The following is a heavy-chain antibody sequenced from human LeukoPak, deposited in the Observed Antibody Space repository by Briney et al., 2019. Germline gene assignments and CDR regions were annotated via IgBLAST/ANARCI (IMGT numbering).Heavy chain of an antibody. Sequence: GGSLRLSCAASGFTFSSYHINWVRQSPGKGLEWVSSISSNSEYIYYADSVKGRFTISRDNAKNSLYLQMNSLRAEDTAIYYCARGGSDVTVGYWGQGTLVTVSS. CDR3: ARGGSDVTVGY. CDR1: GFTFSSYH. J-gene: IGHJ4*02. D-gene: IGHD1-26*01. CDR2: ISSNSEYI. V-gene: IGHV3-21*01.